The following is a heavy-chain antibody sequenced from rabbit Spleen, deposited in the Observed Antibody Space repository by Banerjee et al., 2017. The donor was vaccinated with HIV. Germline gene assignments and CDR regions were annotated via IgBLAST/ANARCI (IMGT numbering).Heavy chain of an antibody. Sequence: QSLEESGGDLVKPGGTLTLTCTASGFSFSSSYYMCWVRQAPGKGLEWIACIYTGSSGSTYYTSWAKGRFTISKTSSTTVTLQMTSLTAADTATYFCARAGEGGDGYLNLWGPGTLVTVS. CDR2: IYTGSSGST. V-gene: IGHV1S40*01. D-gene: IGHD5-1*01. J-gene: IGHJ4*01. CDR1: GFSFSSSYY. CDR3: ARAGEGGDGYLNL.